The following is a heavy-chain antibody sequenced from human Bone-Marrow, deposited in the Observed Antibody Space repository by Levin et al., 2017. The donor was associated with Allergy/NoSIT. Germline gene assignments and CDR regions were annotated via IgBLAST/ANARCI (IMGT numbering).Heavy chain of an antibody. CDR1: GFAFRDHY. V-gene: IGHV3-72*01. Sequence: SCAASGFAFRDHYMDWVRQAPGKGLEWVARTRNRANSYTTEYAASVKGRFIISRDDSKNSLYLQMNSLKTEDTAVYYCAREAVAGNGYYYYMDVWGKGTTVTVSS. J-gene: IGHJ6*03. CDR3: AREAVAGNGYYYYMDV. D-gene: IGHD6-19*01. CDR2: TRNRANSYTT.